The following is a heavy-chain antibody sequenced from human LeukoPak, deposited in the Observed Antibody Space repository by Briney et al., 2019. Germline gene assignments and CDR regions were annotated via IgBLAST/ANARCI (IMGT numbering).Heavy chain of an antibody. D-gene: IGHD7-27*01. CDR1: GFKFADYA. J-gene: IGHJ2*01. Sequence: GGSLRLSCAASGFKFADYAMHWVRQIPGGGLEWVSLTSGDGGTTYFTDSVKGRYTISRDNSKNSLYLQMNSLRTEDTAFYYCAKDMVWGWFFDLWGRGTLVTVSS. CDR3: AKDMVWGWFFDL. V-gene: IGHV3-43*02. CDR2: TSGDGGTT.